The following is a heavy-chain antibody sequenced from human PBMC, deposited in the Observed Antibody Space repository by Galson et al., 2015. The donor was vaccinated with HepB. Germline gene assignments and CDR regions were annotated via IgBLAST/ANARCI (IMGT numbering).Heavy chain of an antibody. CDR2: IKEDGSEK. CDR3: AREGNRNRREIPAAGDY. V-gene: IGHV3-7*01. D-gene: IGHD6-13*01. Sequence: SLRLSCAASGFTFRNYWMSWVRQAPGKGLEWVANIKEDGSEKYYVDSVKGRFTISRDNANNSLYLQMNSLRAEDTAFYYCAREGNRNRREIPAAGDYWGQGTLVTVSS. CDR1: GFTFRNYW. J-gene: IGHJ4*02.